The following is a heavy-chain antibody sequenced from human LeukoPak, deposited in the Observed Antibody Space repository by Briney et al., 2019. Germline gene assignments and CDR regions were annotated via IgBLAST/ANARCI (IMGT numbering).Heavy chain of an antibody. J-gene: IGHJ4*02. CDR2: ISGTGGST. D-gene: IGHD5-18*01. CDR1: GFTFTNYV. Sequence: GGSLRLSCAASGFTFTNYVMTWVRQAPGKGLEWISSISGTGGSTYYADSVKGRFTISRDNAKNSLYLQMNSLRAEDTAVYYCARGGSGYSYGKIDYWGQGTLVTVSS. V-gene: IGHV3-23*01. CDR3: ARGGSGYSYGKIDY.